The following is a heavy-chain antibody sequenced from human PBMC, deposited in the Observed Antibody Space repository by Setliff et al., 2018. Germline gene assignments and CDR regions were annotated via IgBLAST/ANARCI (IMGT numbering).Heavy chain of an antibody. CDR2: VDPEDGET. V-gene: IGHV1-69-2*01. CDR3: ATDHVAALFFDY. J-gene: IGHJ4*02. Sequence: ASVKVSCKASGYTFTGYYVHWIRQAPGQGLEWVGRVDPEDGETICAEKFQGRVTITADTSTDTAYMELSSLRSEDTAVYYCATDHVAALFFDYWGQGTLVTVSS. D-gene: IGHD6-13*01. CDR1: GYTFTGYY.